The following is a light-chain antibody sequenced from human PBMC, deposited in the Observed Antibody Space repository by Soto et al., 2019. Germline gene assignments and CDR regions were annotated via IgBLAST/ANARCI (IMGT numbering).Light chain of an antibody. CDR3: QQYKSYWT. CDR1: QSVSSY. J-gene: IGKJ1*01. Sequence: EIVLTQSPATLSLSPGERATHSCRASQSVSSYLACYQQKPGQAPRLLIYDASNRATGIPARFSGSGSGTEFTLTISSLQPDDFATYYCQQYKSYWTFGQGTMVDI. CDR2: DAS. V-gene: IGKV3-11*01.